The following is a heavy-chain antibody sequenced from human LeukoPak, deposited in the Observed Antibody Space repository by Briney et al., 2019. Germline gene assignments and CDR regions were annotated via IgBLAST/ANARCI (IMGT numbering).Heavy chain of an antibody. CDR1: GFTFSSYW. CDR2: IASDGSNT. CDR3: ARGRPHGNDY. D-gene: IGHD4-23*01. J-gene: IGHJ4*02. V-gene: IGHV3-74*01. Sequence: GGSLRLSCAASGFTFSSYWMNWVRQAPGKGLVWVSRIASDGSNTTYADSVKGRFSISRDNAKNTLYLQMNSLRIEDTAVYYCARGRPHGNDYWGQGTLVTVSS.